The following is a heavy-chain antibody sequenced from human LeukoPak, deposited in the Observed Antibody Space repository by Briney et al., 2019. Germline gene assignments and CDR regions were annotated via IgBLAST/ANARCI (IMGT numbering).Heavy chain of an antibody. V-gene: IGHV1-18*01. CDR1: VYTFTSYG. CDR3: ARGSSGWLGGYYDYMDV. D-gene: IGHD6-19*01. J-gene: IGHJ6*03. Sequence: ASVTVSLTASVYTFTSYGISWVRQAPGQGREWMGWISAYNGNTNYAQKLQGRVTMTTDTTTSTAYMMRRSLRSDDTAVYYCARGSSGWLGGYYDYMDVWGKGTTVTVSS. CDR2: ISAYNGNT.